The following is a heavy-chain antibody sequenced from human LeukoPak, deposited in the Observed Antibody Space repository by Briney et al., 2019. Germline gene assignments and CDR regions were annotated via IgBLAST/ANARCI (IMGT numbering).Heavy chain of an antibody. CDR3: ARLTKFLTTYYPTP. D-gene: IGHD2/OR15-2a*01. CDR1: GGSITGYY. J-gene: IGHJ5*02. Sequence: SETLSLTCTVSGGSITGYYWSWIRQPPGKGLEWVGYIFSSGSTNYNPSLKSRVTISLDTSKSQFSLKLFSVTASDTAVYYCARLTKFLTTYYPTPWGQGTLVTVSS. CDR2: IFSSGST. V-gene: IGHV4-59*08.